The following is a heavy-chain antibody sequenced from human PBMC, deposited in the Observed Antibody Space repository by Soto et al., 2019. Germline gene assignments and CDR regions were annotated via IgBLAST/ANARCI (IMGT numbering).Heavy chain of an antibody. J-gene: IGHJ4*02. CDR2: IYYSGST. CDR1: GGSISSYY. Sequence: SSETLSLTCTVSGGSISSYYWSWIRQPPGKGLEWIGYIYYSGSTNYNPPLKSRVTISVDTSKNQFSLKLSSVTAADTAVYYCAIRYGYSFDYWGQGTLVTVSS. V-gene: IGHV4-59*08. CDR3: AIRYGYSFDY. D-gene: IGHD1-1*01.